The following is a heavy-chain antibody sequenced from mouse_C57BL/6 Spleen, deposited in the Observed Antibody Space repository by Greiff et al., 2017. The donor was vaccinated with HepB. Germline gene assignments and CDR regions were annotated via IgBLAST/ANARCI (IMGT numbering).Heavy chain of an antibody. CDR2: ISYDGSN. Sequence: EVQLVESGPGLVKPSQSLSLTCSVSGYSLTSGYSWTWIRQFPGNQLEWMGYISYDGSNNYNPSLKNRSSITRDTSKNQFFLKLNSVTTEDTATYYCARDGPITTVVALRYAMDYWGQGTSVTVSS. V-gene: IGHV3-6*01. J-gene: IGHJ4*01. CDR1: GYSLTSGYS. D-gene: IGHD1-1*01. CDR3: ARDGPITTVVALRYAMDY.